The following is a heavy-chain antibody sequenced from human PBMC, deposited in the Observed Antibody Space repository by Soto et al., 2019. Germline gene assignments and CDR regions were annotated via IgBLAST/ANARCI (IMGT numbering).Heavy chain of an antibody. CDR2: IIPIFGTP. Sequence: QVQLVQSGAEVKKPGSSVKVSCMASGGTFSSYAISWVRQAPGQGLEWMGGIIPIFGTPDYAQKFQGRVTITADESTSTAYMELSSLRSEDTAVYYCAFTLSANYYYGMDVWGQGTTVTVSS. V-gene: IGHV1-69*12. CDR3: AFTLSANYYYGMDV. J-gene: IGHJ6*02. CDR1: GGTFSSYA. D-gene: IGHD3-16*01.